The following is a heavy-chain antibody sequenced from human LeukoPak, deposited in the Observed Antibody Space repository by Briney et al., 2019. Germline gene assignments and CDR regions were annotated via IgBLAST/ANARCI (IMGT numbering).Heavy chain of an antibody. D-gene: IGHD6-13*01. CDR2: ITPNSGVT. J-gene: IGHJ3*02. CDR1: GYTFTGYY. Sequence: ASVKVSCKASGYTFTGYYLHWMRQAPGQGLEWMGRITPNSGVTNYAQKFQGRVTMTRDTSISTAYMELSRLRSDDTAVYYCARPKYSSSWDAFDIWGPGTMVTVSS. CDR3: ARPKYSSSWDAFDI. V-gene: IGHV1-2*06.